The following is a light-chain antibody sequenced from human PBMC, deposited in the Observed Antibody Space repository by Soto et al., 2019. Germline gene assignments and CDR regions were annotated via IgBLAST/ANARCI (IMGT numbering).Light chain of an antibody. CDR2: AAS. V-gene: IGKV1-39*01. CDR1: QSISSY. Sequence: DIQMTQSPSSLSASVGDRVTSTCRSSQSISSYLNWYQQKPGKAPKLLIYAASSLQSGVPSRFSGSGSGTDVTLTISSLQPEDFATYYCQQSYSTPITFGPGTKVDIK. J-gene: IGKJ3*01. CDR3: QQSYSTPIT.